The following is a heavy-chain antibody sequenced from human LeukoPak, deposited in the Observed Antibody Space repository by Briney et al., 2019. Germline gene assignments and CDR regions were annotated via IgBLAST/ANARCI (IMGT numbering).Heavy chain of an antibody. D-gene: IGHD6-6*01. V-gene: IGHV1-69*05. CDR2: IIPIFGTA. CDR3: ASYPEYSSSPGVDY. J-gene: IGHJ4*02. Sequence: GASVKVSCKASGGTFSSYAISWVRQAPGQGLEWMGGIIPIFGTANYAQKFQGRVTITTDESTSTAYMELSSLRSEDTAVYYCASYPEYSSSPGVDYWGQGTLVTVSS. CDR1: GGTFSSYA.